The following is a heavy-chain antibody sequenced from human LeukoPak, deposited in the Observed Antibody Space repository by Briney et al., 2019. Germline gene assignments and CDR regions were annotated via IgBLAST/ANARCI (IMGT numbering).Heavy chain of an antibody. J-gene: IGHJ4*02. CDR3: ARDGYSSGWYRRVLGGYYFDY. D-gene: IGHD6-19*01. Sequence: GASVKVSCKASGYTFTGYYMHWVRQAPGQGLEWMRWINPNSGGTNYAQKFQGRVTMTRDTSISTAYMELSRLRSDDTAVYYFARDGYSSGWYRRVLGGYYFDYWGQGTLVTVSS. CDR1: GYTFTGYY. CDR2: INPNSGGT. V-gene: IGHV1-2*02.